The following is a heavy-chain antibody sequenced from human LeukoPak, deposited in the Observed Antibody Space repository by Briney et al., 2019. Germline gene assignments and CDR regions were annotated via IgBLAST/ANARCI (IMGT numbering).Heavy chain of an antibody. Sequence: PSETLSLTCAVYGGSFIGYYWSWIRQPPGKGLEWIGEINHSGSTNYNPSLKSRVTISVDTSKNQFSLKLSSVTAADTAVYYCARDYGTSSYGMDVWGQGTTVSVSS. D-gene: IGHD3-16*01. CDR2: INHSGST. V-gene: IGHV4-34*01. CDR3: ARDYGTSSYGMDV. CDR1: GGSFIGYY. J-gene: IGHJ6*02.